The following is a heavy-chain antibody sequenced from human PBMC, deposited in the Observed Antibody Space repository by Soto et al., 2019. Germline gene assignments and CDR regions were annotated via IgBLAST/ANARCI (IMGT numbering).Heavy chain of an antibody. Sequence: LKISCKGSVYSFTGYWINWVRQMPGKGLEWMGRIDPDDSYINYSPSFQGHVTISADKSISTAYLQWSSLKASDTAIYYCARRLGAITGDYWGPGTLVTVSS. V-gene: IGHV5-10-1*01. CDR2: IDPDDSYI. CDR3: ARRLGAITGDY. J-gene: IGHJ4*02. D-gene: IGHD3-16*01. CDR1: VYSFTGYW.